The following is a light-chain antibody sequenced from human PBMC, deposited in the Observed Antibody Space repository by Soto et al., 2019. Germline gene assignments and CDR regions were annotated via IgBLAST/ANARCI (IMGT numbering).Light chain of an antibody. J-gene: IGKJ4*01. CDR2: DAS. CDR1: QDISPW. CDR3: QQYSGYPLT. Sequence: DIRMTQSPSTLSAAVGDRVTITCRASQDISPWLAWYQQRPGKAPKHLIYDASKLETGVPSRFSVSGSGTEFTLTISSLQPDDLASYHCQQYSGYPLTFGGGTIVE. V-gene: IGKV1-5*01.